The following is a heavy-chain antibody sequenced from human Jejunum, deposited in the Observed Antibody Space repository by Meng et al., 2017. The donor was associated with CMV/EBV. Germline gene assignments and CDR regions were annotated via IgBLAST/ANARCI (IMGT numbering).Heavy chain of an antibody. J-gene: IGHJ4*02. V-gene: IGHV3-7*01. CDR1: FNTYR. D-gene: IGHD3-22*01. Sequence: FNTYRIKWVCQAPGKGLEWVADIKNDGSEQNYVDSVKGRFTISRDNVRNSLYLQMNSLRVEDTAVYYCVIVRNYNYDSSGHFLDYWGQGTLVTVSS. CDR3: VIVRNYNYDSSGHFLDY. CDR2: IKNDGSEQ.